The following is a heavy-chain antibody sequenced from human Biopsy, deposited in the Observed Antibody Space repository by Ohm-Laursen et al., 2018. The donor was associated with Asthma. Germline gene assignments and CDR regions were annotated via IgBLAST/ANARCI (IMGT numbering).Heavy chain of an antibody. CDR2: ISASGVRT. J-gene: IGHJ5*02. D-gene: IGHD3-22*01. CDR3: AKITTDRQKANNWFDP. Sequence: SLRLSCTASGFTFSNYVVTWVRQAPGKGLEWVSSISASGVRTFYADSVKGRFTVSRDSSRNTLYLQLSTLRVEDTAVYFCAKITTDRQKANNWFDPWGQGTLVTVSS. V-gene: IGHV3-23*01. CDR1: GFTFSNYV.